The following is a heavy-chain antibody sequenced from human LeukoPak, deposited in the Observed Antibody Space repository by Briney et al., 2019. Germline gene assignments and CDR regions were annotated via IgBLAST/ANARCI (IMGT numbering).Heavy chain of an antibody. J-gene: IGHJ4*02. V-gene: IGHV1-69*06. CDR3: ARAREDYDSSGYHFDY. D-gene: IGHD3-22*01. Sequence: SVKVSCKASGGTFSSYAISWVRQAPGQGLEWMGRIIPIFGTANYAQKFQGRVTITADKSTSTAYMELSSLRSDGTAVYYCARAREDYDSSGYHFDYWGQGTLVTVSS. CDR2: IIPIFGTA. CDR1: GGTFSSYA.